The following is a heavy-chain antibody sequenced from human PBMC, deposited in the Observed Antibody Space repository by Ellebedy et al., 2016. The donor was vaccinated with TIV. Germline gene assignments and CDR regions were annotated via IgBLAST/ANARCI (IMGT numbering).Heavy chain of an antibody. CDR3: ARDPAAEFDL. Sequence: GGSLRLXXAASGFTFSSYSMNWVRQAPGKGLEWVSSISSSSSYIYYADSVKGRFTISRDNAKNSLYLQMNSLRAEDTAVYYCARDPAAEFDLWGRGTLVTVSS. CDR1: GFTFSSYS. CDR2: ISSSSSYI. V-gene: IGHV3-21*01. J-gene: IGHJ2*01.